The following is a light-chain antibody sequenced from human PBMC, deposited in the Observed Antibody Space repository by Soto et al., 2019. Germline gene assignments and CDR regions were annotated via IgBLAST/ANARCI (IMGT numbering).Light chain of an antibody. J-gene: IGLJ3*02. V-gene: IGLV1-40*01. Sequence: QSVLTQPPSVSGAPGQRVTISCTGSSSNIGAGYDVHWCQQLPGTAPKLLIYGDINRPSGVPDRFSGSKSGTSASLAITGLQAEDEADYYCQSYDSSLSAWVFGGGTKLTVL. CDR2: GDI. CDR1: SSNIGAGYD. CDR3: QSYDSSLSAWV.